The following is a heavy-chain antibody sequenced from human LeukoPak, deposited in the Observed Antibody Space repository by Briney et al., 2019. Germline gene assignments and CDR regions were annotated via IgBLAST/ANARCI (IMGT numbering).Heavy chain of an antibody. CDR1: GFTFDDYA. CDR2: ISWNSGNI. J-gene: IGHJ1*01. D-gene: IGHD3-9*01. CDR3: ARDHADWTRAEYFQH. Sequence: PGGSLRLSCAASGFTFDDYAMHWVRQAPGKGLEWVSGISWNSGNIGYADSVKGRFTISSDNAKNSLYLQMNSLRAEDTAVYYCARDHADWTRAEYFQHWGQGTLVTVSS. V-gene: IGHV3-9*01.